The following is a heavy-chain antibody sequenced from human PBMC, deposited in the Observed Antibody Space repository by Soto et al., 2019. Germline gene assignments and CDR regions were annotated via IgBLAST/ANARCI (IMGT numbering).Heavy chain of an antibody. CDR1: DDSFRGAEYY. V-gene: IGHV4-61*08. CDR2: TYYNGDT. J-gene: IGHJ4*02. Sequence: VLLQESGPGLLRPSETLSLTCTVSDDSFRGAEYYWSWIRQPLGKGPEWIGYTYYNGDTKYNPALRSRVTMSEDTSKNQFSLRLSSVTAADTAVYFCARVPAYIDGWRTFDLWGRGILVTVSS. CDR3: ARVPAYIDGWRTFDL. D-gene: IGHD6-19*01.